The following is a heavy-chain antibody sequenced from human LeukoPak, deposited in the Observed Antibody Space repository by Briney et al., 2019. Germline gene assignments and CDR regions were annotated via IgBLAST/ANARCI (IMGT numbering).Heavy chain of an antibody. CDR2: INHSGST. J-gene: IGHJ4*02. CDR1: GGSFSGYY. D-gene: IGHD2-2*01. CDR3: ARGRGYCSSTSCYYFDY. Sequence: LETLSLTCAVYGGSFSGYYWSWIRQPPGKGLEWIGEINHSGSTNYNPSLKSRVTISVDTSKNQFSLKLSSVTAADTAAYYCARGRGYCSSTSCYYFDYWGQGTLVTVSS. V-gene: IGHV4-34*01.